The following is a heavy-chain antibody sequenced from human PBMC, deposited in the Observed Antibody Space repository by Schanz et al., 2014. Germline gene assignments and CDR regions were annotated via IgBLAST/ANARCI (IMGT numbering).Heavy chain of an antibody. V-gene: IGHV3-11*05. CDR2: ISSGSSYA. D-gene: IGHD3-22*01. Sequence: VQLVESGGGLVQPGGSLRLSCAASGFTFRDYYMSWIRQAPGKGLEWVSDISSGSSYANYADSVKGRFTISRDNSKNTLYLQMNSLRAEDTDVYYCAKDPSHGDYDYYLDYRGQGTLVTVSP. CDR3: AKDPSHGDYDYYLDY. CDR1: GFTFRDYY. J-gene: IGHJ4*02.